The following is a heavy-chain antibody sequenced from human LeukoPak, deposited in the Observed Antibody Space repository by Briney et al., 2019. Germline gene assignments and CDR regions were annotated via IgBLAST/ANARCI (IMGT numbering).Heavy chain of an antibody. V-gene: IGHV3-23*01. CDR1: GLTFSRHA. CDR2: ITASGGNT. Sequence: GGSLRLSCVASGLTFSRHAMTWVRQSSGKGLEWVSGITASGGNTYHAESVKGRFTISRDNSKNTVYLQMTNLRAEDTAVYYCASRPPGDTCFAVFDYWGQGALVTVSS. CDR3: ASRPPGDTCFAVFDY. D-gene: IGHD2-21*02. J-gene: IGHJ4*02.